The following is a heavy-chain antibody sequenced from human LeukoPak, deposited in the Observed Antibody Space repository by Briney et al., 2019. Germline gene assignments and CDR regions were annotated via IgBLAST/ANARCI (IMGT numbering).Heavy chain of an antibody. CDR2: IIPIFGTA. CDR3: ARVIPKIFGVVTPYNWFDP. CDR1: GGTFSSYA. J-gene: IGHJ5*02. V-gene: IGHV1-69*13. D-gene: IGHD3-3*01. Sequence: GASVKVSCKASGGTFSSYAISWVRQAPGQGLEWMGGIIPIFGTANYAQKFQGRVTITADESTSTAYMELSSLRSEDTAVYYCARVIPKIFGVVTPYNWFDPWGQGTLVTVSS.